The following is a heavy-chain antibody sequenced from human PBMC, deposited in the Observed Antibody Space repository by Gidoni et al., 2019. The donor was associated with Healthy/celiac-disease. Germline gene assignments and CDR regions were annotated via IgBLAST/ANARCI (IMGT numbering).Heavy chain of an antibody. V-gene: IGHV3-30*18. J-gene: IGHJ3*02. Sequence: QVQLVESGGGVVQPGRSLRLSCAASGFTFRTYGMHWVRQAPGKGLAWVAVISYDGSNKYYADSVKGRFTISRDNSKNTLYLQMNSLRAEDTAVYYCAKDLSSGWSGDDAFDIWGQGTMVTVSS. CDR2: ISYDGSNK. CDR1: GFTFRTYG. D-gene: IGHD6-19*01. CDR3: AKDLSSGWSGDDAFDI.